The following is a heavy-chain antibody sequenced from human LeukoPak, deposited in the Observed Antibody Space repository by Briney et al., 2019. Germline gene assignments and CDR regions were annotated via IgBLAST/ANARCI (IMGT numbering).Heavy chain of an antibody. J-gene: IGHJ5*02. D-gene: IGHD5-18*01. CDR2: IYYSGST. V-gene: IGHV4-59*01. CDR1: GGFISSYY. CDR3: ARDHGYSYGYLSWFDP. Sequence: KPSETLSLTCTVSGGFISSYYWSWIRQPPGKGLECIGYIYYSGSTNYNPSLKSRVTISVDTSKNQFSLKLSSVTAADTAVYYCARDHGYSYGYLSWFDPWGQGTLVTVSS.